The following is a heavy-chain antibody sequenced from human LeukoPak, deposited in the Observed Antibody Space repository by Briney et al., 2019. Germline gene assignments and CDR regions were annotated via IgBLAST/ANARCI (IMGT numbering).Heavy chain of an antibody. J-gene: IGHJ3*02. CDR3: ARHMDYYDSSGFYFDI. CDR2: IYYSGST. CDR1: GGSISSYY. V-gene: IGHV4-59*08. Sequence: PSETLSLTCTVSGGSISSYYWSWIRQPPGKGLEWIGYIYYSGSTNYNPSLKSRVTISVDTSKNMFSLKLSSVTAADTAVYYCARHMDYYDSSGFYFDIWGQGTMVTVSS. D-gene: IGHD3-22*01.